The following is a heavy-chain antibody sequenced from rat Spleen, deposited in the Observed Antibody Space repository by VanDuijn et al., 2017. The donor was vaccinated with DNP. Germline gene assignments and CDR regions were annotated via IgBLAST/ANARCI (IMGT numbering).Heavy chain of an antibody. CDR1: GFTFSNYD. J-gene: IGHJ4*01. V-gene: IGHV5-7*01. D-gene: IGHD1-12*02. Sequence: EVQLVESGGGLVQPGRSMKLSCEASGFTFSNYDMAWVRQAPKKGLEWVATISYDGSSTYYRDSVKGRFTIPRDNAKNTLYLQMESLRSEDSATYYCAREGDYYDGSYVDALDAWGQGTSVTVSS. CDR3: AREGDYYDGSYVDALDA. CDR2: ISYDGSST.